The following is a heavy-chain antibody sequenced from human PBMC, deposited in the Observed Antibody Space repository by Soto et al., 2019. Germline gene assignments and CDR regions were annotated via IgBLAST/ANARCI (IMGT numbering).Heavy chain of an antibody. Sequence: SVKVSCKASGGTFSSYAISWVRQAPGQGLEWMGGIIPIFGTANYAQKFQGRVTITADESTSTAYMELSGLRSEDTAVYYCARGTEYSSSSGVDYYYGMDVWGQGTTVTVSS. J-gene: IGHJ6*02. CDR1: GGTFSSYA. CDR2: IIPIFGTA. CDR3: ARGTEYSSSSGVDYYYGMDV. V-gene: IGHV1-69*13. D-gene: IGHD6-6*01.